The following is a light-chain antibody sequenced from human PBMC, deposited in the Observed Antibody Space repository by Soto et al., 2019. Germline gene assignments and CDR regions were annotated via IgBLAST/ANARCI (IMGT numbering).Light chain of an antibody. CDR3: QQRSNWPT. J-gene: IGKJ1*01. V-gene: IGKV3-11*01. Sequence: EIVLTQSPATLSLSPGERATLSCRASQSVSSYLAWYQQKPGQAPRLLIYDASNRATGIPARLSGSGSGTDFTLTISSLEPEDSAVYYCQQRSNWPTFGQGTKVDIK. CDR1: QSVSSY. CDR2: DAS.